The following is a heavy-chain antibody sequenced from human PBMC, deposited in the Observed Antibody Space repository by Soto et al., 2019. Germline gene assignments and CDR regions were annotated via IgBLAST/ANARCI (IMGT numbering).Heavy chain of an antibody. J-gene: IGHJ6*02. CDR1: GFTFSSYA. CDR2: ISGSGGST. CDR3: AKDIVGGYYDFWSGYFYYYGMDV. Sequence: GGYLRLSCAASGFTFSSYAMSWVRQAPGKGLEWVSAISGSGGSTYYADSVKGRFTISRDNSKNTLYLQMNSLRAEDTAVYYCAKDIVGGYYDFWSGYFYYYGMDVWGQGTTVTVSS. V-gene: IGHV3-23*01. D-gene: IGHD3-3*01.